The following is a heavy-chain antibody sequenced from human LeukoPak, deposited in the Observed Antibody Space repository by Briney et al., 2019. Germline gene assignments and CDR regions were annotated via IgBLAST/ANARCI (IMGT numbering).Heavy chain of an antibody. CDR3: ARGYGDFRVEGRYFHS. Sequence: SETLSLTCAVYGGSFSGYYWSWIRQPPGKGLEWIGEINHSGSTNYNPSLKSRVTISVDTSKNQFSLKLSSVTAADTAVYYCARGYGDFRVEGRYFHSWGQGTLVTVSS. J-gene: IGHJ4*02. V-gene: IGHV4-34*01. CDR2: INHSGST. CDR1: GGSFSGYY. D-gene: IGHD4-17*01.